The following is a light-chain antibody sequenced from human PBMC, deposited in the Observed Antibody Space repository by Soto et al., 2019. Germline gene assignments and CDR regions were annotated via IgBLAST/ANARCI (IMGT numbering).Light chain of an antibody. CDR3: QQYYSNPELT. CDR1: QSLSYTSNNKNY. CDR2: WAS. V-gene: IGKV4-1*01. Sequence: IGMTQSPDSLAVSLGERATINCKSSQSLSYTSNNKNYLAWFQQKPGQPPRLLIYWASTRESGVPDRFSGSGSGTDFTLTISSLQSEYMSVYYCQQYYSNPELTFGGGTNVDIK. J-gene: IGKJ4*01.